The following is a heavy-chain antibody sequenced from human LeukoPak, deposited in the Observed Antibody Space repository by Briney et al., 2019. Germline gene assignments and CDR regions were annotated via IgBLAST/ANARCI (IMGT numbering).Heavy chain of an antibody. CDR1: GGSISSSSYY. V-gene: IGHV4-39*01. D-gene: IGHD3-22*01. J-gene: IGHJ4*02. CDR3: ARLYYDSSGYYQICYFDY. Sequence: PSETLSLTCTVSGGSISSSSYYWGWIRQPPGKGLDWFGRIYYSGSTYYNPSLKSRVTISVDTSKNQFSLILSSVTAAETAVYYCARLYYDSSGYYQICYFDYWGQGTLVTVSS. CDR2: IYYSGST.